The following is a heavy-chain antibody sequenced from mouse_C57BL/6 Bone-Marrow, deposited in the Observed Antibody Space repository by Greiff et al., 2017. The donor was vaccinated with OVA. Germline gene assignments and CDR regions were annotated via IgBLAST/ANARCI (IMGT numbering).Heavy chain of an antibody. D-gene: IGHD2-5*01. CDR2: INPSSGYT. Sequence: VQLQQSGAELAKPGASVKLSCKASGYTFTSYWMHWVKQRPGQGLEWIGYINPSSGYTKYNQKFKDKATLAADKSSSTAYMQLSSLTYEDSAVYYCASNAYYSNVYWYFDVWGTGTTVTVSS. CDR3: ASNAYYSNVYWYFDV. J-gene: IGHJ1*03. V-gene: IGHV1-7*01. CDR1: GYTFTSYW.